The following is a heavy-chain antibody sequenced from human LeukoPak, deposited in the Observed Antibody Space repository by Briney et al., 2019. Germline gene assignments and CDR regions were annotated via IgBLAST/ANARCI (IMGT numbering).Heavy chain of an antibody. Sequence: ASVKVSCKAPGGTFSSYAISWVRQAPGQGLEWMGGIIPIFGTANYAQKFQGRVTITADESTSTAYMELSSLRSEDTAVYYCASIVFPVISPLDYYYGMDVWGQGTTVTVSS. J-gene: IGHJ6*02. CDR2: IIPIFGTA. CDR1: GGTFSSYA. D-gene: IGHD3-16*02. V-gene: IGHV1-69*13. CDR3: ASIVFPVISPLDYYYGMDV.